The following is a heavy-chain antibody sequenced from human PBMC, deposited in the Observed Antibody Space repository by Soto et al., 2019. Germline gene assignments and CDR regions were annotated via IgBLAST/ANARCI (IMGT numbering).Heavy chain of an antibody. Sequence: QITLKESGPTLVKPTQTLTLTCTFSGFSLSTSGVGVGWIRQPPGKALEWLAVIYWDDSYHYSPSLRSRLTITKDPSQTQVVLTMTNMDPVDTATYYCAHKGYGDYPLDYWGQGTLVTVSS. V-gene: IGHV2-5*02. CDR3: AHKGYGDYPLDY. CDR1: GFSLSTSGVG. CDR2: IYWDDSY. J-gene: IGHJ4*02. D-gene: IGHD4-17*01.